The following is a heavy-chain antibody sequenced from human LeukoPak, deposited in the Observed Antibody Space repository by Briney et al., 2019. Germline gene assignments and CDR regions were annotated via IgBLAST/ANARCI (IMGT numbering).Heavy chain of an antibody. J-gene: IGHJ6*03. Sequence: ASVKVSCKASGGTFSSYAISWVRQAPGQGLEWMGGIIPIFGTANYAQKFQGRVTITTDESTSTAYMELSSLRSEDTAVYYCARVVFEIVPAAIPHYYYYYMDVWGKGTTVTVSS. CDR2: IIPIFGTA. D-gene: IGHD2-2*02. V-gene: IGHV1-69*05. CDR3: ARVVFEIVPAAIPHYYYYYMDV. CDR1: GGTFSSYA.